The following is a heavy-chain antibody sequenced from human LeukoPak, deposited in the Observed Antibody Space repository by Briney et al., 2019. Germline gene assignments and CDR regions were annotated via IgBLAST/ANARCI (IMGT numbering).Heavy chain of an antibody. Sequence: GGSLRLSCAASGFTFSDYYMSWIRQAPGKGLEWVSYISSSGSTIYYADSVKGRFTIPRDNAKNSLYLQMNSLRAEDTAVYYCAKVLRSAYYMDVWGKGTTVTVSS. J-gene: IGHJ6*03. D-gene: IGHD2-8*01. CDR3: AKVLRSAYYMDV. CDR2: ISSSGSTI. V-gene: IGHV3-11*01. CDR1: GFTFSDYY.